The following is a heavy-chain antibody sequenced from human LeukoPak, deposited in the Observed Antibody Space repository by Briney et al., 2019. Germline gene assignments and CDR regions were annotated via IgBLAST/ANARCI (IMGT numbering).Heavy chain of an antibody. D-gene: IGHD3-3*01. CDR1: GGTFSSYA. Sequence: ASVKVSCKASGGTFSSYAISWVRQAPGQGLEWIGGIIPIFGTANYAQKFQGRGTITADESTSTAYMELSGLRSEDTAVYYCARSITIFGVVSPQASAYYYYYMDVWGKGTTVTVSS. CDR3: ARSITIFGVVSPQASAYYYYYMDV. CDR2: IIPIFGTA. J-gene: IGHJ6*03. V-gene: IGHV1-69*13.